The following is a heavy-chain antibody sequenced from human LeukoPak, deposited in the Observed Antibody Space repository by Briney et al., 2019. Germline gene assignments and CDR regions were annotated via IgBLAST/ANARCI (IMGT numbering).Heavy chain of an antibody. V-gene: IGHV3-23*01. Sequence: GGSLRLSCAASGFTFSSYAMSWVRQAPGKGLEWVSAISGSGGSTHYADSVKGRFTISRDNSKNTLYLQMNSLRAEDTAVYYCAKLEMATIHPLYYFDYWGQGTLVTVSS. J-gene: IGHJ4*02. CDR1: GFTFSSYA. CDR3: AKLEMATIHPLYYFDY. CDR2: ISGSGGST. D-gene: IGHD5-24*01.